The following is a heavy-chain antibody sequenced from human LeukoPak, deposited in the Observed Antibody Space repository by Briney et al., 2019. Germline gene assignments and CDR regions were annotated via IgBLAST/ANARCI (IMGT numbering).Heavy chain of an antibody. CDR2: IYYSGST. V-gene: IGHV4-30-4*01. CDR1: GGSISSGDYY. D-gene: IGHD3-9*01. Sequence: SQTLSLTCTVSGGSISSGDYYWSWIRQPPGKGLGWIGYIYYSGSTYYNPSLKSRVTISVDTSKNQFSLKLSSVTAADTAVYYCARDGTPHDILTGPTGSDAFDIWGQGTMVTVSS. J-gene: IGHJ3*02. CDR3: ARDGTPHDILTGPTGSDAFDI.